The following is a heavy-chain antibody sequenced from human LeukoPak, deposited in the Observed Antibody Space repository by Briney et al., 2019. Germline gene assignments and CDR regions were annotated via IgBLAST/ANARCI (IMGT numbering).Heavy chain of an antibody. D-gene: IGHD6-19*01. CDR3: ARDCIAVAGWILYFDY. CDR2: TYYRSKLYN. Sequence: SQTLSLTCAISGDSVSSNSAAWNWIRQSPSRGLEWLGRTYYRSKLYNDYAVSVKSRITINPDTSKNQFSLQLNSVTPEDTAVYYCARDCIAVAGWILYFDYWGQGTLVTVSS. CDR1: GDSVSSNSAA. J-gene: IGHJ4*02. V-gene: IGHV6-1*01.